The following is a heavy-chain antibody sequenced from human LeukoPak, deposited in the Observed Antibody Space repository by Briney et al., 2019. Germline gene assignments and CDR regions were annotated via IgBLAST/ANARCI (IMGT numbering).Heavy chain of an antibody. V-gene: IGHV3-23*01. CDR3: AKRAGGYFFDY. CDR1: GFTFSSFA. Sequence: GGSLRLSCAASGFTFSSFAMTWVRQAPGKGLEWVSGISGSGSSTYYADSVKGRFTISRDNSKNTLYLQMNSLRAEDTALYYCAKRAGGYFFDYWGQGTLVTVPS. J-gene: IGHJ4*02. CDR2: ISGSGSST. D-gene: IGHD5-12*01.